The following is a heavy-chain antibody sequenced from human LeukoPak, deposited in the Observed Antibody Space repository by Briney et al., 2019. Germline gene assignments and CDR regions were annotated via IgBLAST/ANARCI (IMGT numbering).Heavy chain of an antibody. D-gene: IGHD6-19*01. CDR2: INPNSGGT. CDR1: GYTFTGYY. V-gene: IGHV1-2*02. Sequence: GASVKVSCTASGYTFTGYYMHWVRQAPGQRLEWMGCINPNSGGTNYAQKFQGRVTMTRDTSISTAYMELSRLRSDDTAVYYCARGAPIAVAFDWFDPWGQGTLVTVSS. J-gene: IGHJ5*02. CDR3: ARGAPIAVAFDWFDP.